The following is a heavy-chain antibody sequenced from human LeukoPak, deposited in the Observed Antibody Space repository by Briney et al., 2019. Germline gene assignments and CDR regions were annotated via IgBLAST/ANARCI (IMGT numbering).Heavy chain of an antibody. J-gene: IGHJ4*02. Sequence: GGSLRLSCAASGFTFSSYSMNWVRQAPGKGLEWVSYISSSSSTIYYADFVKGRFTISRDNAKNSLYLQMNSLRDEDTAVYYCARAAAAASRYYFDYWGQGTLVTVSS. CDR2: ISSSSSTI. V-gene: IGHV3-48*02. D-gene: IGHD6-13*01. CDR1: GFTFSSYS. CDR3: ARAAAAASRYYFDY.